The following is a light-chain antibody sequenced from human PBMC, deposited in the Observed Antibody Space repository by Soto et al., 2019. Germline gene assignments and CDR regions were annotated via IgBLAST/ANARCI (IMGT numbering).Light chain of an antibody. V-gene: IGLV2-14*01. CDR2: EVS. CDR1: SSDVGGYNY. CDR3: SSYTSSILV. J-gene: IGLJ3*02. Sequence: QSVLTQPASVSGSPGQSITISCTGTSSDVGGYNYVSWYQQYPGKAPKLMIYEVSNRPSRVSNRFSGSKSGNTASLTISGLQAEDEADYYCSSYTSSILVFGGGTKVTVL.